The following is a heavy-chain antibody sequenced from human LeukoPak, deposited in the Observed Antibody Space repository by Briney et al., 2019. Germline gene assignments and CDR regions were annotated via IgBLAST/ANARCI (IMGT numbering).Heavy chain of an antibody. J-gene: IGHJ4*02. V-gene: IGHV1-69*05. Sequence: SVKVSCKASGVTFSSYAIGWVLQAPGQGLEWIGRIIPIFGTANYAQKFQGRVTITTDESTSTAYMELSSLRSEDTAVYYCASGSYYDYWGQGTLVTVSS. CDR2: IIPIFGTA. CDR1: GVTFSSYA. CDR3: ASGSYYDY. D-gene: IGHD1-26*01.